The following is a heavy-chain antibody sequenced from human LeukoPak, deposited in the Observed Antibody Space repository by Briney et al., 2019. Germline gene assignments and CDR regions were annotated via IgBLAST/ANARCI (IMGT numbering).Heavy chain of an antibody. V-gene: IGHV5-51*01. D-gene: IGHD5-24*01. CDR2: IYPGDSDSDT. Sequence: GESLKISCKGSEYTFTSYYIGWVRQMPGKGLEWMGIIYPGDSDSDTRYSPSFQGQVTISADTSISTAYLQWSRLKASDTAMDYCARHPSWRRGYNYRLDDAFDIWGQGTMVTVSS. J-gene: IGHJ3*02. CDR3: ARHPSWRRGYNYRLDDAFDI. CDR1: EYTFTSYY.